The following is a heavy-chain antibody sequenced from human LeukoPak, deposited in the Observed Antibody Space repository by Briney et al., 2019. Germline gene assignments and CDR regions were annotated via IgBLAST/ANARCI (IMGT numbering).Heavy chain of an antibody. Sequence: SQTLSLTCTVSGGSISSGSYYWSWIRQPAGKGLEWIGRIYTSGSTNYNPSLKSRVTISVDTSKNQFSLKLSSVTAADTAVYYCARADYCGGDCYSTYFDYWGQGTLVTVSS. CDR3: ARADYCGGDCYSTYFDY. V-gene: IGHV4-61*02. CDR2: IYTSGST. CDR1: GGSISSGSYY. J-gene: IGHJ4*02. D-gene: IGHD2-21*01.